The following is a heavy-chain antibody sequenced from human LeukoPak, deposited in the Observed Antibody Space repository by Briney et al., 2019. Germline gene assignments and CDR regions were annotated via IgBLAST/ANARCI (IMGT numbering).Heavy chain of an antibody. D-gene: IGHD6-19*01. V-gene: IGHV3-7*01. CDR3: ARDLNGWKPDVDY. Sequence: PGGSLRLSCAASGFTFSSYWMSWVRQAPGKGLEWVANIKQDGSEKYYVDSVKGRFTISRDNAKNSLYLQMNSLRAEDTAVYYCARDLNGWKPDVDYWGQGTLVTVSS. CDR1: GFTFSSYW. CDR2: IKQDGSEK. J-gene: IGHJ4*02.